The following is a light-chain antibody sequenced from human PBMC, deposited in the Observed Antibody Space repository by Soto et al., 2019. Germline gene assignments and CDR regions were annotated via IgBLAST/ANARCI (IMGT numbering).Light chain of an antibody. J-gene: IGKJ5*01. CDR2: GAT. Sequence: ETRLKQSPGTLSLSTGERATLSCRASQTVSSNYLAWCQQRPGQAPRLLIYGATSRATGIPDRFSGSGSGTDFTLTISRLEPEDFAVYFCQQYNYLITFGQGTLLEI. V-gene: IGKV3-20*01. CDR1: QTVSSNY. CDR3: QQYNYLIT.